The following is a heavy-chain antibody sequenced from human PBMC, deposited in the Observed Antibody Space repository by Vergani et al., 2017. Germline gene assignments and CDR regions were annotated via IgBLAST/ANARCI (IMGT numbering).Heavy chain of an antibody. CDR2: IRGSGGST. CDR3: AKDGLYGSGSPNWFDP. J-gene: IGHJ5*02. CDR1: GFTFSSYA. V-gene: IGHV3-23*01. D-gene: IGHD3-10*01. Sequence: EVQLLESGGGLVQPGGSLRLSCAASGFTFSSYAMSWVRQAPGKGLEWVSAIRGSGGSTYYADSVKGRFTISRDNSKNTLYLQMNSLRAEDTAVYYCAKDGLYGSGSPNWFDPWGQGTLVTVSS.